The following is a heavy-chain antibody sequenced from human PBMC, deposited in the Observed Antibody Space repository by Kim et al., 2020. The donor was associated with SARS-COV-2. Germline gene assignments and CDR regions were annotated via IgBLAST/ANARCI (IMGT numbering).Heavy chain of an antibody. D-gene: IGHD1-1*01. Sequence: SSEQKFQGRVTMTRDTSTSTVYMELSSLRSEDTAVYYCARVSGLERRADYWGQGTLVTVSS. J-gene: IGHJ4*02. CDR3: ARVSGLERRADY. V-gene: IGHV1-46*01.